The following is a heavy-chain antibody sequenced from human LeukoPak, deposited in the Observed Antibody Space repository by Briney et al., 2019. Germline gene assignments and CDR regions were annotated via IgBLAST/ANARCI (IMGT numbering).Heavy chain of an antibody. Sequence: PSETLSLTCTVSGYSISSGYYWGWIRQPPGKGLEWIANIFHTGRSYYHPSLESRLSISVDKSKNQLSLNRNPVTAADTAAYYCARAGTNLGDYDYWGQGTLVTVSS. J-gene: IGHJ4*02. D-gene: IGHD4-17*01. CDR3: ARAGTNLGDYDY. V-gene: IGHV4-38-2*02. CDR2: IFHTGRS. CDR1: GYSISSGYY.